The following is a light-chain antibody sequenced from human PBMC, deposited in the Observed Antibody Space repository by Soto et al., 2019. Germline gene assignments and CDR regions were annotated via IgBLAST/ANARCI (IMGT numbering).Light chain of an antibody. J-gene: IGKJ4*01. Sequence: EIVMTQSPATLSVSPGERGTLSCRASQSVSSNLARYQQKPGQAPRPLIYGASTRATGIPARFSGSGSGTEFTLTISSLQSEDFAVYYCQQYENWPLTFGGGTKVEIK. CDR1: QSVSSN. CDR3: QQYENWPLT. V-gene: IGKV3D-15*01. CDR2: GAS.